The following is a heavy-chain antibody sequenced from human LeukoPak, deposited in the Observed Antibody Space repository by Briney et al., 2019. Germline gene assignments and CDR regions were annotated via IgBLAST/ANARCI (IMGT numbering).Heavy chain of an antibody. CDR1: GLTFSRYA. Sequence: SGGSLRLSCEASGLTFSRYAMSWVRQAPGKGLEWVSAISSSGDSTYYADSVKGRFTISRDNSKNTLYLQMNSLRAEDAAVYYCAKGPITIFEVPKFDSWGQGTLVTVSS. CDR3: AKGPITIFEVPKFDS. J-gene: IGHJ4*02. D-gene: IGHD3-3*01. CDR2: ISSSGDST. V-gene: IGHV3-23*01.